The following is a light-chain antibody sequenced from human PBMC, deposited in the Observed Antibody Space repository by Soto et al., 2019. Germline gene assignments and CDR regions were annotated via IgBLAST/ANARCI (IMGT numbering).Light chain of an antibody. CDR2: GAS. Sequence: EIVMTQSPATLSVSPGERATLSCRASQSVSSNLAWYQQKPGQAPRLLMYGASTRATGIPASFSGSGSGTEFILTISSLQSEDFAVYYCQQYHKWPITFGGGTKVDIK. CDR3: QQYHKWPIT. V-gene: IGKV3-15*01. CDR1: QSVSSN. J-gene: IGKJ4*01.